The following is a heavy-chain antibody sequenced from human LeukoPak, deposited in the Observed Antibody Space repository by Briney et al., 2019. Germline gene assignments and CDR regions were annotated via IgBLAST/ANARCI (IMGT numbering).Heavy chain of an antibody. CDR3: ARQVTYDGFDI. CDR1: EYSITSYW. J-gene: IGHJ3*02. Sequence: GESLKISCKGSEYSITSYWITWVRQMAGKGLEWMGRIDPSDSYNNYSPSFQGHVTISADKSTSTAYLQWSRLKASGTAMYYGARQVTYDGFDIWGQGTMVTVSS. D-gene: IGHD2-21*02. CDR2: IDPSDSYN. V-gene: IGHV5-10-1*01.